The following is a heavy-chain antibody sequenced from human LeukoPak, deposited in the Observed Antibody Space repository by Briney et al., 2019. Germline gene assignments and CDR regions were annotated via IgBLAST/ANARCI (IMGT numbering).Heavy chain of an antibody. D-gene: IGHD2/OR15-2a*01. Sequence: GGSLRVSSAESGFSYSRYVMYCVRQAPGKGLEWVSYISSSGSTKYYADSVKGRFTISRDNAKNSLYMQMISLRAEDTPLYHYAGVESNIDYWGQGTLVTVSS. CDR1: GFSYSRYV. CDR2: ISSSGSTK. J-gene: IGHJ4*02. V-gene: IGHV3-48*03. CDR3: AGVESNIDY.